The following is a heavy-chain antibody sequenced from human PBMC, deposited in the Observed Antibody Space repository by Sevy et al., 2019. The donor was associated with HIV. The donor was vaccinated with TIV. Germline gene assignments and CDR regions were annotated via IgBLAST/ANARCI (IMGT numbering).Heavy chain of an antibody. CDR2: ISSSCSPL. J-gene: IGHJ4*02. V-gene: IGHV3-48*03. CDR3: ANDSRAYSSSHFDY. CDR1: GFTFGSYE. D-gene: IGHD6-13*01. Sequence: GGSLRLSCAASGFTFGSYEMNCVRQAPGKGLEWVSYISSSCSPLYCADSVKGRFTISRDNAKNSLYLQMNSLSAEDTAVYYCANDSRAYSSSHFDYWGQGTLVTVSS.